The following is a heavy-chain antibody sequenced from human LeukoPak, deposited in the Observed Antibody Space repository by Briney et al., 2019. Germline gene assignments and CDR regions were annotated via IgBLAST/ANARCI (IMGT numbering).Heavy chain of an antibody. CDR1: GGSISSSNW. D-gene: IGHD6-6*01. CDR2: IYHSGST. V-gene: IGHV4-4*02. Sequence: SVTLSLTCAVSGGSISSSNWWSWVRQPPGKGLEWIGEIYHSGSTNYNPSLKSRVTISVDKSKNQFSLKLSSVTAADTAVYYCARRWGYSSSPHFDYWGQGTLVTVSS. J-gene: IGHJ4*02. CDR3: ARRWGYSSSPHFDY.